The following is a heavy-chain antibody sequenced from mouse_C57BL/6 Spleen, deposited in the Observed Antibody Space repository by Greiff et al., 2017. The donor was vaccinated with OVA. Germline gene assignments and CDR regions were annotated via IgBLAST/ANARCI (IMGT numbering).Heavy chain of an antibody. CDR3: ATSSSYGSRHHYYAMDY. Sequence: VQLQQPGPELVKPGASVKIPCKASGYTFTDYNMDWVKQSPGQSLEWIGDINPDNGGTIYNQKFKGKATLTVDKSSSTAYMELRSLISEDTAVYYCATSSSYGSRHHYYAMDYWGQGTSVTVSS. J-gene: IGHJ4*01. V-gene: IGHV1-18*01. CDR2: INPDNGGT. D-gene: IGHD1-1*01. CDR1: GYTFTDYN.